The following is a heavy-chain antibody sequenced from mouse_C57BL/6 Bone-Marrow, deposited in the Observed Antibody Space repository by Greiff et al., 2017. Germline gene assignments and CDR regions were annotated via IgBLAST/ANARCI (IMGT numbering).Heavy chain of an antibody. Sequence: DVQLVESGGDLVKPGGSLKLSCAASGFTFSSYGMSWVRQTPDKRLEWVATISSGGSYTYYPDSVKGRFTISRDNAKNTLYLQMSSLKSEDTAMYYCARSYYSNYEDAMDYWGQGTSVTVSS. V-gene: IGHV5-6*01. D-gene: IGHD2-5*01. CDR3: ARSYYSNYEDAMDY. J-gene: IGHJ4*01. CDR2: ISSGGSYT. CDR1: GFTFSSYG.